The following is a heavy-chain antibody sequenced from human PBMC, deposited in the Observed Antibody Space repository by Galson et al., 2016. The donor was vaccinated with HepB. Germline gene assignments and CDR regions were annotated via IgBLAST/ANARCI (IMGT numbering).Heavy chain of an antibody. Sequence: SETLSLTCILSGDSISNYYWNWIRQPPGKGLEWIGYIHYSGSTNYNPSLKSRVTISVDTSKNQFSLNLRSVTAADTAVYYCARRAGGQWLVHDAFDIWGQGTLCTVSS. V-gene: IGHV4-59*01. J-gene: IGHJ3*02. CDR3: ARRAGGQWLVHDAFDI. D-gene: IGHD6-19*01. CDR2: IHYSGST. CDR1: GDSISNYY.